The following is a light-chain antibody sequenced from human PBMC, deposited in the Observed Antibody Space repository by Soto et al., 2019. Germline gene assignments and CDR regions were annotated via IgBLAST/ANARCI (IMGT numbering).Light chain of an antibody. Sequence: ALTQPASVSGSPGQSITISCTGTSGDVGGYDFVSWYQQHPGRAPKLLIWDVSNRPSGVSYRFSASKSGNTASLTISGLQTDDEADYYCSSYTSSRSLVFGTGTKLTVL. V-gene: IGLV2-14*01. J-gene: IGLJ1*01. CDR1: SGDVGGYDF. CDR2: DVS. CDR3: SSYTSSRSLV.